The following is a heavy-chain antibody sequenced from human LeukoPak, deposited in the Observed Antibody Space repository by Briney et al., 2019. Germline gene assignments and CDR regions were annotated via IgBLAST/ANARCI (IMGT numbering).Heavy chain of an antibody. Sequence: GGSLRLSCAASGFTFSSYAMSWVRQAPGKGLEWVSAISGSGGSTYYADSVKGRFTISRDNSKNTLYLQMNSLRAEDTAVYYCAKPSYSSSWYKYGMDVWGQGTTVTVSS. J-gene: IGHJ6*02. CDR2: ISGSGGST. CDR1: GFTFSSYA. D-gene: IGHD6-13*01. CDR3: AKPSYSSSWYKYGMDV. V-gene: IGHV3-23*01.